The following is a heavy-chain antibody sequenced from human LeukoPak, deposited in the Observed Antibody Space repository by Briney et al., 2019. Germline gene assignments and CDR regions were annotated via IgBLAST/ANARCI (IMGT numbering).Heavy chain of an antibody. CDR3: AKVFFSGSYYAASDY. V-gene: IGHV3-30*18. CDR2: ISYDGSNK. CDR1: GFTFSTYG. Sequence: RGSLRLSCAASGFTFSTYGMHWVRQAPGRGLEWVAVISYDGSNKYYADSVKGRFTISRDNSKNTLYLQMNSLGAEDTAVYYCAKVFFSGSYYAASDYWGQGTLVSVSS. D-gene: IGHD1-26*01. J-gene: IGHJ4*02.